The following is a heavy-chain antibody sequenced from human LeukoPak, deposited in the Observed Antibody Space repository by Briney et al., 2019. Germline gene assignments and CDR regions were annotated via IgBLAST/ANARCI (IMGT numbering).Heavy chain of an antibody. Sequence: SVKVSCKASGDTFTSYGISWVRQAPGQGLEWMGRIIPILGIANYAQKFQGRVTITADKSTSTAYMELSSLRSEDTAVYYCARDLVAGTPFLDYWGQGTLVTVSS. CDR1: GDTFTSYG. CDR3: ARDLVAGTPFLDY. CDR2: IIPILGIA. J-gene: IGHJ4*02. V-gene: IGHV1-69*04. D-gene: IGHD6-19*01.